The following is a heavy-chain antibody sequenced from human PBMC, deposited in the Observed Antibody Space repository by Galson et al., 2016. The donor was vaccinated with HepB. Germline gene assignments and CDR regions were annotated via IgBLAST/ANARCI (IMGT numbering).Heavy chain of an antibody. CDR3: GSYLVQSWAGSDAFDT. CDR2: IFHRGDT. Sequence: ETLSLTCAVSGGSISRNNWWSWVRQPPGKGLEWIGEIFHRGDTNYNPSLRSRVTISVDKSKNHVSLQLISVTAADTAMYYCGSYLVQSWAGSDAFDTWGLGTMVTVSS. D-gene: IGHD6-13*01. J-gene: IGHJ3*02. CDR1: GGSISRNNW. V-gene: IGHV4-4*02.